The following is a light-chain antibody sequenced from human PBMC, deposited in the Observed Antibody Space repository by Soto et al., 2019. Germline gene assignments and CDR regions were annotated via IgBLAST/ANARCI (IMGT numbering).Light chain of an antibody. CDR1: QGISSY. CDR2: AAS. J-gene: IGKJ4*01. Sequence: IRMTQSPSSFSASTGDRVTITCRASQGISSYLAWYQQKPGKAPKLLIYAASTLQSGVPSRFSGSGSGTDFTLTISCLQSEDFATYYCQQYYSYPLTFGGGTKVDI. V-gene: IGKV1-8*01. CDR3: QQYYSYPLT.